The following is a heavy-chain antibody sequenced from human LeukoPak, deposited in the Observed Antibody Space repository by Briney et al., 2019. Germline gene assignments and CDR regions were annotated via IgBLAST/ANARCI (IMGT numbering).Heavy chain of an antibody. CDR2: ISGSGGST. V-gene: IGHV3-23*01. J-gene: IGHJ3*02. D-gene: IGHD3-3*01. CDR1: GFTFSSYA. CDR3: AKGLRVVLTIDAFDI. Sequence: PGGALRLSCAASGFTFSSYAMSWVRQAPGKGLEWVSAISGSGGSTYYADSVKGRFTISRDNSKNTLYLQMNSLRAEDTAVYYCAKGLRVVLTIDAFDIWGQGTMVTVSS.